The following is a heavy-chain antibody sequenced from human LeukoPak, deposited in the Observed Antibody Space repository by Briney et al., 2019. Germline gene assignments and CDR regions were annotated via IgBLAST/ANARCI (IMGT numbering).Heavy chain of an antibody. J-gene: IGHJ4*02. V-gene: IGHV3-7*04. Sequence: GGSLRLSCAASGFTFSSYAMSWVRQAPGKGLEWVANIKQDGSEKYYADSVKGRFTISRDNSKNTLYLQMNSLRAEDTAVYYCARGPYTNGHYFDYWGQGTLATVSS. CDR2: IKQDGSEK. CDR1: GFTFSSYA. CDR3: ARGPYTNGHYFDY. D-gene: IGHD6-19*01.